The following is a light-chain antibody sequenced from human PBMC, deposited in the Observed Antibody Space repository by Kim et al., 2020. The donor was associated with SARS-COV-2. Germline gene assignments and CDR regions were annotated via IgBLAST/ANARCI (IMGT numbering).Light chain of an antibody. CDR1: QDIRND. CDR3: LQHNSYPIT. Sequence: ASVGDRVTSSCRASQDIRNDLGWYQQNPGRAPKRLIYGASSLQSGVPSRFSGSGSGTEFTLTISSLQPEDFATYFCLQHNSYPITFGQGTRLEIK. CDR2: GAS. J-gene: IGKJ5*01. V-gene: IGKV1-17*01.